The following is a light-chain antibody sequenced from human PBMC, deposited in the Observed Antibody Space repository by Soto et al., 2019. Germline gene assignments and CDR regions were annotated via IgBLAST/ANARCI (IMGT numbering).Light chain of an antibody. CDR3: QQYSNWPRT. CDR2: AAS. V-gene: IGKV3-15*01. Sequence: EIVMTQSPATLSVSPGERVTLSCRASQDIRSSLAWYQQKPGQAPRLLIFAASTRATVIPARFRGSGSGTEFTLTISDLQSEDFAVYYCQQYSNWPRTFGQGTKVDIK. J-gene: IGKJ1*01. CDR1: QDIRSS.